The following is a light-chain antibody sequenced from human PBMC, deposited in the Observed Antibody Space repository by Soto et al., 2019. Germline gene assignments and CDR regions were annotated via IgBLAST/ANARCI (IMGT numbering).Light chain of an antibody. CDR1: SSNIGARFD. CDR3: QSYDTSLSGWVI. Sequence: QSVLTQPPSVSGAPGQRVSISFTGSSSNIGARFDVHWYQQVPGAAPKLLISGNNYRPSGVPARFSGSKSGTSASLVITGLQAEDEADYFCQSYDTSLSGWVIFGGGTKLTVL. J-gene: IGLJ2*01. V-gene: IGLV1-40*01. CDR2: GNN.